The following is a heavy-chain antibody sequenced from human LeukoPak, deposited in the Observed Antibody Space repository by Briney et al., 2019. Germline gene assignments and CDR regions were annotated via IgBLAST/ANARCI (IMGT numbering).Heavy chain of an antibody. J-gene: IGHJ3*02. Sequence: ASVKVSCKASGYSFTANYIHWVRQAPGQGLQWMGRINPKSGATDYAQKFQGRVTMTRDTSITTAYMELRRMRSDDTAVYYCARDPQYYDFWSGYFAFDIWGQGTMVTVSS. CDR2: INPKSGAT. CDR1: GYSFTANY. CDR3: ARDPQYYDFWSGYFAFDI. D-gene: IGHD3-3*01. V-gene: IGHV1-2*06.